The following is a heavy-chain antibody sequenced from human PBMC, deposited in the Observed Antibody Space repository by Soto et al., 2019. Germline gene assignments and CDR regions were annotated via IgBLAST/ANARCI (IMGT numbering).Heavy chain of an antibody. D-gene: IGHD3-16*02. CDR2: ISSSSSYI. J-gene: IGHJ5*02. CDR3: AKIGRTGELSPTDWFDP. CDR1: GFTFSSYS. V-gene: IGHV3-21*04. Sequence: GGSLRLSCAASGFTFSSYSMNWVRQAPGKGLEWVSSISSSSSYIYYADSVKGRFTISRDNAKNTLYLQMNSLRAEDTAVYYCAKIGRTGELSPTDWFDPWGQGTRVTVSS.